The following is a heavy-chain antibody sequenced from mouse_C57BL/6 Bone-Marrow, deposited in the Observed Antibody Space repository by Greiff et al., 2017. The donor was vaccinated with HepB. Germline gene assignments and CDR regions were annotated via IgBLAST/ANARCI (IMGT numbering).Heavy chain of an antibody. V-gene: IGHV1-81*01. J-gene: IGHJ3*01. CDR3: ARLGITTVPLFAY. Sequence: QVQLKQSGAELARPGASVKLSCKASGYTFTSYGISWVKQRTGQGLEWIGEIYPRSGNTYYNEKFKGKATLTADKSSSTAYMELRSLTSEDSAVYFCARLGITTVPLFAYWGQGTLVTVSA. CDR1: GYTFTSYG. CDR2: IYPRSGNT. D-gene: IGHD1-1*01.